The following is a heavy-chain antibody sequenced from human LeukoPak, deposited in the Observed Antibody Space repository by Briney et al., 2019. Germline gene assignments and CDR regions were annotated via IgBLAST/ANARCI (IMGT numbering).Heavy chain of an antibody. CDR2: ISGSGDTT. CDR3: AKALDSIFGVVLTPPALDI. V-gene: IGHV3-23*01. Sequence: GGSLRLSCAASGFTFESYDMSWVRQAPGKGLEWVSDISGSGDTTYYADFAKGRFSMSRDNSRGTLSLQMNSLRAEDTAVYFCAKALDSIFGVVLTPPALDIWGQGTMVTVSS. J-gene: IGHJ3*02. D-gene: IGHD3-3*01. CDR1: GFTFESYD.